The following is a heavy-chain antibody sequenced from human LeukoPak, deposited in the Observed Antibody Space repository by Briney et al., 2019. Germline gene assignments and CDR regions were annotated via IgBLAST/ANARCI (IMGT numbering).Heavy chain of an antibody. CDR3: ARVGSDFWSGLDDAFDI. Sequence: SVKVSCKASGGTFSSYAISWVRQAPGQGLEWMGGIIPIFGTANYAQKFQGRVTITTDESTSTAYMELSSLRSEDTAVYYCARVGSDFWSGLDDAFDIWGQGTMVTVST. D-gene: IGHD3-3*01. J-gene: IGHJ3*02. CDR2: IIPIFGTA. V-gene: IGHV1-69*05. CDR1: GGTFSSYA.